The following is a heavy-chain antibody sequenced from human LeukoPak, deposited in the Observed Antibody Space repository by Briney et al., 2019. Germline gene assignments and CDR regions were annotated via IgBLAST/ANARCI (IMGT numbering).Heavy chain of an antibody. D-gene: IGHD2-21*02. CDR3: ARTVCGGDCYTPGHYFDY. CDR2: INHSGST. CDR1: GGSFSGYY. J-gene: IGHJ4*02. V-gene: IGHV4-34*01. Sequence: SETLSLTCAVYGGSFSGYYWSWIRQPAGKGLEWIGEINHSGSTNYNPSLKSRVTISVDTSKNQFSLKLSSVTAADTAVYYCARTVCGGDCYTPGHYFDYWGQGTLVTVSS.